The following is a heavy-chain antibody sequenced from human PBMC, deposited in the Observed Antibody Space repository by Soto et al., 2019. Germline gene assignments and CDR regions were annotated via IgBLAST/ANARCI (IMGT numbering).Heavy chain of an antibody. CDR2: IFSNDEK. CDR1: GFSLSNARMG. V-gene: IGHV2-26*01. D-gene: IGHD2-15*01. CDR3: ARIQGWCSGGSCPSLGFDY. Sequence: ETLSLTCTVSGFSLSNARMGVSWIRQPPGKALEWLAHIFSNDEKSYSTSLKSRLTISKDTSKSQVVLTMTDMDPVDTATYYCARIQGWCSGGSCPSLGFDYWGQGTLVTVSS. J-gene: IGHJ4*02.